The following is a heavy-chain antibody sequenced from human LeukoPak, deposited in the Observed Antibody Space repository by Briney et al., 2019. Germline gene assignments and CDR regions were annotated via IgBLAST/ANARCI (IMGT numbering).Heavy chain of an antibody. Sequence: SETLSLTCTVSGGSISSGGYYWSWIRQPPGKGLEWIGYIYHSGSTYYNPSLKSRVTISVDRSKNQFSLKLSSVTAADTAVYYCARDAPWKTIDYWGQGTLVTVSS. CDR2: IYHSGST. V-gene: IGHV4-30-2*01. D-gene: IGHD1-1*01. J-gene: IGHJ4*02. CDR1: GGSISSGGYY. CDR3: ARDAPWKTIDY.